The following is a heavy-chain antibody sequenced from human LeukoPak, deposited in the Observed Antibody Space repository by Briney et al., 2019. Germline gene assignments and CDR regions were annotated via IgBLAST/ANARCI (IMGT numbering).Heavy chain of an antibody. CDR1: GFTFSSYE. Sequence: GGSLRLSCAASGFTFSSYEMNWVRQAPGKGLEWVSYISSSGSTIYYADSVKGRFTISRDNAKNSLYLQMNSLRAEDTAVYYCAREHYYGSGSYSGPGSNYYYYYGMDVWGQGTTVTVSS. CDR2: ISSSGSTI. CDR3: AREHYYGSGSYSGPGSNYYYYYGMDV. J-gene: IGHJ6*02. V-gene: IGHV3-48*03. D-gene: IGHD3-10*01.